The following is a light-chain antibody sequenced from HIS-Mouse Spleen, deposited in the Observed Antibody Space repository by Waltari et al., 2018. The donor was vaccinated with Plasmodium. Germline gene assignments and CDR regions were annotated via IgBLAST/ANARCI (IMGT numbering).Light chain of an antibody. CDR1: NIGSKS. CDR2: DDS. Sequence: SYVLTQPPSVSVAPGKTARITCGGNNIGSKSVQWYQQKPGQAPVLVVYDDSDRPSGSPELFSGSNSGNTATLTISRVEAGDEADYYCQVWDSSSDHVVFGGGTKLTVL. J-gene: IGLJ2*01. V-gene: IGLV3-21*03. CDR3: QVWDSSSDHVV.